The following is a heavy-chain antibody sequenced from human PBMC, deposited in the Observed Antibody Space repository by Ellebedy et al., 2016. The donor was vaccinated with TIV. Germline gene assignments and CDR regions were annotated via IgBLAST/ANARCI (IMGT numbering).Heavy chain of an antibody. J-gene: IGHJ3*02. CDR2: VYPGDSDT. CDR1: GYSFTRYW. D-gene: IGHD2-8*01. CDR3: ARQDLSQWPPDAFDT. V-gene: IGHV5-51*01. Sequence: GESLKISXKGSGYSFTRYWIAWVRQMPEKGLEWLGIVYPGDSDTRYSPSFKGQVTISADKSISTAYLQWSSLKASDTAIYYCARQDLSQWPPDAFDTWGQGTMITVSS.